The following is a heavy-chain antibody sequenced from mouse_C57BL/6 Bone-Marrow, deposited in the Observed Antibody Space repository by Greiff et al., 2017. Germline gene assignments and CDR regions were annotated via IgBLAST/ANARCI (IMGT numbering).Heavy chain of an antibody. J-gene: IGHJ2*01. CDR2: IHPNSGST. CDR3: AGQLHFDY. Sequence: QVQLQQPGAELVQPGASVKLSCKASGYTFTSYWLHWVKQRPGQGLEWIGMIHPNSGSTNYNEKFKIKSTLTVDKSSSTAYMQLSSLTSEDSAVYYCAGQLHFDYWGQGTTLTVSS. V-gene: IGHV1-64*01. CDR1: GYTFTSYW. D-gene: IGHD1-1*01.